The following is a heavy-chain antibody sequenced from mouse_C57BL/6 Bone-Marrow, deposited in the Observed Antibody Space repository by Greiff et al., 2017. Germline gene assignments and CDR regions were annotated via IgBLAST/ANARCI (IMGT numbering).Heavy chain of an antibody. V-gene: IGHV5-15*04. CDR1: GFTFSDYG. D-gene: IGHD2-2*01. CDR3: ARREHGFFDY. Sequence: EVKLVESGGGLVQPGGSLKLSCAASGFTFSDYGMAWVRQAPRKGPEWVAFISNLAYSIYYADTVTGRFTISRENAKNTLYLEMSSLRSEDTAMYYCARREHGFFDYWGQGTTLTVSS. J-gene: IGHJ2*01. CDR2: ISNLAYSI.